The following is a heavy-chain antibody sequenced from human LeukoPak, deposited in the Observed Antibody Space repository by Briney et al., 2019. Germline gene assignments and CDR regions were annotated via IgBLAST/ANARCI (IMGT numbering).Heavy chain of an antibody. CDR1: GFTFSSYG. CDR2: ISGSGGST. Sequence: GGTLRLSCAASGFTFSSYGMSWVRQAPGKGLEWVSAISGSGGSTYYADSVKGRFTISRDNSKNTLYLQMNSLRAEDTAVYYCARDPSENIWFGDSWFDPWGQGTLVTVSS. J-gene: IGHJ5*02. V-gene: IGHV3-23*01. D-gene: IGHD3-10*01. CDR3: ARDPSENIWFGDSWFDP.